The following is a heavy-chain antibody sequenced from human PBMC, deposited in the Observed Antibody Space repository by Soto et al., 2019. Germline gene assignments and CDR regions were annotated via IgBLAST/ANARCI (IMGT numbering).Heavy chain of an antibody. Sequence: LSLTCTVSGGSISSGGYYWSWIRQHPGKGLEWIGYIYYSGSTYYNPSLKSRVTISVDTSKNQFSLKLSSVTAADTAVYYCARGGIAAAAPPDYWGQGTLVTVSS. V-gene: IGHV4-31*03. CDR2: IYYSGST. CDR3: ARGGIAAAAPPDY. CDR1: GGSISSGGYY. J-gene: IGHJ4*02. D-gene: IGHD6-13*01.